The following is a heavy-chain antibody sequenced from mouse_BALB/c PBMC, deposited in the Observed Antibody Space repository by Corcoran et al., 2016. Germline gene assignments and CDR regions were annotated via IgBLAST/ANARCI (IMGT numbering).Heavy chain of an antibody. Sequence: EVQLQQSGAELVKPGASVKLSCTASGFNIKDTYMHWVKQRPEQGLEWIGRIDPANGNTKYDPKFQGKATITADTSSNTVYLQLSSLTSEDTAVYYCARRANSNYFDYWGQGTTLTVSS. D-gene: IGHD3-1*01. CDR2: IDPANGNT. J-gene: IGHJ2*01. V-gene: IGHV14-3*02. CDR3: ARRANSNYFDY. CDR1: GFNIKDTY.